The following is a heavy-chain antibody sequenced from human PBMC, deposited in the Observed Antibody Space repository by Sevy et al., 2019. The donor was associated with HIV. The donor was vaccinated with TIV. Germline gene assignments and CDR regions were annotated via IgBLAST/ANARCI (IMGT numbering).Heavy chain of an antibody. CDR3: AKDFLSPNYYGTQFDF. Sequence: GGSLRLSCATSGFTFNSYAMSWVRQAPGKGLEWVSTIRTGGGLTYYADSVKGRFSISSVNFNNTLFLQMNSLRADDTAMYYCAKDFLSPNYYGTQFDFWGQGTVVTVSS. V-gene: IGHV3-23*01. D-gene: IGHD3-10*01. J-gene: IGHJ4*02. CDR1: GFTFNSYA. CDR2: IRTGGGLT.